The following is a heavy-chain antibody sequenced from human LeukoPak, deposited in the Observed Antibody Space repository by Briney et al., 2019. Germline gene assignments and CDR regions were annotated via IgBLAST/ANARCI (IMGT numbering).Heavy chain of an antibody. CDR3: ARGDSSGPYNWFDP. V-gene: IGHV4-39*07. J-gene: IGHJ5*02. D-gene: IGHD3-22*01. CDR2: IYYSGST. CDR1: GGSISSSSYY. Sequence: SETLSLTCTVSGGSISSSSYYWGWIRQPPGTGLEWIGSIYYSGSTYYNPSLKSRLTISVYTSKNQFSLKLSSVTAADTAVYYCARGDSSGPYNWFDPWGQGTLVTVSS.